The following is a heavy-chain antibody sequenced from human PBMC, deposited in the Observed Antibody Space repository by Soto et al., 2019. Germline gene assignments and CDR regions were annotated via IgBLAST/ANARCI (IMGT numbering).Heavy chain of an antibody. Sequence: ASLRLSCAASGFTFISNRMHWVRLAPGKGLEWVSYISSSGSTIYYADSVKGRFTISRDNAKNSLYLQMNSLRAEDTAVYYCARKPYSSSWSDYWGQGTLVTVSS. D-gene: IGHD6-13*01. J-gene: IGHJ4*02. V-gene: IGHV3-48*04. CDR1: GFTFISNR. CDR2: ISSSGSTI. CDR3: ARKPYSSSWSDY.